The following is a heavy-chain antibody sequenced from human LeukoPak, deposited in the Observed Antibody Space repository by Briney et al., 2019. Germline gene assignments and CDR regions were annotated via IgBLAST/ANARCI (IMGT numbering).Heavy chain of an antibody. D-gene: IGHD6-13*01. Sequence: SETLSLTCGVNGGSFSGYYWNWIRQTPGRGLEWIGEINHSGSTNYNPSLKRRVTISVDTSQKQFSLRLTSVTAADTAVYYCARGRYLTTLGGAAAGFLDSWGQGTLVTVSS. J-gene: IGHJ4*02. CDR2: INHSGST. CDR1: GGSFSGYY. V-gene: IGHV4-34*01. CDR3: ARGRYLTTLGGAAAGFLDS.